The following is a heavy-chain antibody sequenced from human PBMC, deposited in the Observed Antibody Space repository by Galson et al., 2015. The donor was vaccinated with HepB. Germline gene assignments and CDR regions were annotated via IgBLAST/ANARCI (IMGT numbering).Heavy chain of an antibody. CDR1: GGTFSSYA. CDR3: ARDHLGEIGYCGGDCYHPNWYFDL. D-gene: IGHD2-21*02. Sequence: SVKVSCKASGGTFSSYAISWVRQAPGQGLEWMGGIIPIFGTANYAQKFQGRVTITADESTSTAYMELSSLRSEDTAVYYCARDHLGEIGYCGGDCYHPNWYFDLWGRGTLVTVSS. J-gene: IGHJ2*01. CDR2: IIPIFGTA. V-gene: IGHV1-69*13.